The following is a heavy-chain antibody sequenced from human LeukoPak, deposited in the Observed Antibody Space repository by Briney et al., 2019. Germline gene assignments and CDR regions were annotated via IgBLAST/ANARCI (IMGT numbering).Heavy chain of an antibody. D-gene: IGHD2-2*02. CDR3: ARGYCSSTSCYSELDY. Sequence: ASVKVSCKASGYTFTGYYMHGVRQAPGQGLEWMGWINPNSGGTNYAQKFQGRVTMTRDTSISTAYMELSRLRSDDTAVYYCARGYCSSTSCYSELDYWGQGTLVTVSS. CDR1: GYTFTGYY. CDR2: INPNSGGT. J-gene: IGHJ4*02. V-gene: IGHV1-2*02.